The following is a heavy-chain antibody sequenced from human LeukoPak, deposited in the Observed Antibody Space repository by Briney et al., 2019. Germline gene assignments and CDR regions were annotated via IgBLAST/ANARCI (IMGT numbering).Heavy chain of an antibody. D-gene: IGHD6-19*01. J-gene: IGHJ4*02. Sequence: SETLSLTCAVSGGSISSSNWWSWVRQPPGKGLEWIGEIYHSGSTNYNPSLKSRVTISVDKSKNQFSLKLSSVTAADTAVYYCARDIYSSGSLHGFDYWGQGTLVTVSS. CDR1: GGSISSSNW. CDR2: IYHSGST. V-gene: IGHV4-4*02. CDR3: ARDIYSSGSLHGFDY.